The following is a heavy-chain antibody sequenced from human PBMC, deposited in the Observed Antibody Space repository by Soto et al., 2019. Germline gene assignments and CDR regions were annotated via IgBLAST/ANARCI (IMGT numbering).Heavy chain of an antibody. CDR2: ISDDGDKR. Sequence: GGSLRLSCVGSGFTFSNYGMHWVRQPPGKGLEWVALISDDGDKRYYADSVRGRLIISRDNSKDTLYLQMNSLGPDDTAVYFCAKARVRIVGANSFDYWGRGTPVTVSS. D-gene: IGHD1-26*01. CDR1: GFTFSNYG. V-gene: IGHV3-30*18. CDR3: AKARVRIVGANSFDY. J-gene: IGHJ4*02.